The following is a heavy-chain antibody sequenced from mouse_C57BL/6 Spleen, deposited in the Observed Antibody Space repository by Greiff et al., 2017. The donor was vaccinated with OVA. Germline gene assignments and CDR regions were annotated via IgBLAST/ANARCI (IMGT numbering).Heavy chain of an antibody. V-gene: IGHV7-3*01. CDR2: IRNKAIGYTI. Sequence: EVKLVDLGGGLVQPGGSLSLPCAAFGFTFTAYYMSWVRQPPGKALEWLGFIRNKAIGYTIESSASVKGRFTVSRDNSQSIHYLQMKALRAEDGATYNCARSYGVAPWLAYWGQGTLVTVSA. CDR3: ARSYGVAPWLAY. D-gene: IGHD1-1*01. J-gene: IGHJ3*01. CDR1: GFTFTAYY.